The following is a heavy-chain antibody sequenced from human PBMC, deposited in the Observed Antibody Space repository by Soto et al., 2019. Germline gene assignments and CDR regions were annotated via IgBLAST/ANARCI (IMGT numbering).Heavy chain of an antibody. Sequence: EVQLVESGGGLVQPGGSLRLSCAASGFSFSTYEMNWVRQAPGKGLEWVAYISSGSDTIHYADSVRGRFTVSRDNAKNSLYLQMNSLRVEDTALYYCARDRAAGGYWGQGTLVTVSS. CDR3: ARDRAAGGY. D-gene: IGHD6-13*01. CDR2: ISSGSDTI. V-gene: IGHV3-48*03. CDR1: GFSFSTYE. J-gene: IGHJ4*02.